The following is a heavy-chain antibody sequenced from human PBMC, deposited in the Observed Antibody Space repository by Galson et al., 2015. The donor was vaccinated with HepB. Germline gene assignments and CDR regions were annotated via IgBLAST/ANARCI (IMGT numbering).Heavy chain of an antibody. Sequence: SLRLSCAASGFTFSSYSMNWVRQAPGKGLEWVSYISSSSSSTIYYADSVKGRFTISRDNAKNSLYLQMNSLRDEDTAVYYCARGGGDLSYWGQGTLVTVSS. CDR2: ISSSSSSTI. J-gene: IGHJ4*02. V-gene: IGHV3-48*02. D-gene: IGHD2-21*02. CDR3: ARGGGDLSY. CDR1: GFTFSSYS.